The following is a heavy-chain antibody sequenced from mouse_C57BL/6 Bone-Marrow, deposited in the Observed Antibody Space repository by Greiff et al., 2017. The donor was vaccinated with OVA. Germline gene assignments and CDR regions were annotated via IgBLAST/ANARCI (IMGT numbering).Heavy chain of an antibody. V-gene: IGHV1-81*01. D-gene: IGHD2-3*01. J-gene: IGHJ4*01. CDR3: ARRLLYAMDY. CDR2: IYPRSGNT. CDR1: GYTFTSSG. Sequence: QVQLQQSGAELARPGASVKLSCKASGYTFTSSGISWVKQRTGQGLEWIGEIYPRSGNTYYNEKFKGKATLTADKSSSTAYMELRSLTSEDSAVYFCARRLLYAMDYWGQGTSVTGSS.